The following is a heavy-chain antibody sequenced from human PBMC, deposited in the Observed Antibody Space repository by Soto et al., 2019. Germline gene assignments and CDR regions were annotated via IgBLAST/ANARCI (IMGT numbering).Heavy chain of an antibody. D-gene: IGHD6-19*01. CDR2: ISAYNGNI. CDR3: ARDLAVGLVDY. J-gene: IGHJ4*02. V-gene: IGHV1-18*01. Sequence: QVQLVQSGAEVKKPGASVKVSCKASGYTFTSYGISWVRQAPGQGLEWMGWISAYNGNIKNAQKLQVIVSMTTDTSASTAYMELRSLRSDDTAVYYCARDLAVGLVDYWGQGTLVTVSS. CDR1: GYTFTSYG.